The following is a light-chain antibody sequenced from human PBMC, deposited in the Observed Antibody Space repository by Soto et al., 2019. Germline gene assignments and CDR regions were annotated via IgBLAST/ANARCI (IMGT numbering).Light chain of an antibody. Sequence: DLQMTQSPSTLSASVGDRVTITCRASQSISTWLAWYQQKPGKAPKFLIYDASSLESGVPSRFSGSGSGTEFTLTISSLQPDDFATYHCQQYKSYSLTFGGGTKVEIK. CDR1: QSISTW. J-gene: IGKJ4*01. CDR3: QQYKSYSLT. V-gene: IGKV1-5*01. CDR2: DAS.